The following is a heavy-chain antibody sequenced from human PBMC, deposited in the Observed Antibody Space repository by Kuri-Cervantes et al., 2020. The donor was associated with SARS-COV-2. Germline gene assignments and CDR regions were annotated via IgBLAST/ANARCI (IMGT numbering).Heavy chain of an antibody. J-gene: IGHJ4*02. CDR3: ARHGYSNQAVSVFDY. Sequence: ETLSLTCTVSGGSISSSSYYWGWIRQPPGKGLEWVGSIYYSVSTYSNPSLKSRVTISVDTSKNQFSLKLSSVTAADTAVYYCARHGYSNQAVSVFDYWGQGTPVTVSS. V-gene: IGHV4-39*01. CDR2: IYYSVST. D-gene: IGHD4-11*01. CDR1: GGSISSSSYY.